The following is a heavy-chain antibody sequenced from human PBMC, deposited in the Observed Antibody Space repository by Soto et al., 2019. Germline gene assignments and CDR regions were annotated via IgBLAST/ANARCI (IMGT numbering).Heavy chain of an antibody. D-gene: IGHD4-17*01. CDR2: IYYSGST. CDR3: ARRYGPGFDL. J-gene: IGHJ4*02. Sequence: QVQLQESGPGLVKPSETLSLTCTVSGCSISSYYWSWIRQPPGKGLEWIGYIYYSGSTNYNPSLRIRVTTSVDTSKNQFSLKLSSVTAAETAVYYCARRYGPGFDLWGQGTLVTVSS. V-gene: IGHV4-59*08. CDR1: GCSISSYY.